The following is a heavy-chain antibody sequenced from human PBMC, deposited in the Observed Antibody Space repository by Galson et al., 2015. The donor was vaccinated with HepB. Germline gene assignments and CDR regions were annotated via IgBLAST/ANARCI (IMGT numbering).Heavy chain of an antibody. J-gene: IGHJ4*02. V-gene: IGHV1-18*04. CDR3: ARDWNNSGYYNPDY. CDR1: GYIFTRYD. CDR2: ISAMNGNT. Sequence: SVKVSCKASGYIFTRYDISWVRQAPGQGLEWMGWISAMNGNTKYAQKFQGRVTMTTDSSTSTAYMELRSLRSDDTAVYFCARDWNNSGYYNPDYWGQGTLVIVSS. D-gene: IGHD3-22*01.